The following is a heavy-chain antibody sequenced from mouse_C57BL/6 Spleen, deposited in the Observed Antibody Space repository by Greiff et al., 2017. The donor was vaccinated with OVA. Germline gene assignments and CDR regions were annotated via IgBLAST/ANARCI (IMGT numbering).Heavy chain of an antibody. CDR2: IDPANGNT. Sequence: VHVKQSVAELVRPGASVKLSCTASGFNIKNTYMHWVKQRPEQGLEWIGRIDPANGNTKYAPKFQGKATITADTSSNTAYLQLSSLTSEDTAIYYCARRGATTEAWFAYWGQGTLVTVSA. V-gene: IGHV14-3*01. CDR3: ARRGATTEAWFAY. J-gene: IGHJ3*01. CDR1: GFNIKNTY. D-gene: IGHD1-1*01.